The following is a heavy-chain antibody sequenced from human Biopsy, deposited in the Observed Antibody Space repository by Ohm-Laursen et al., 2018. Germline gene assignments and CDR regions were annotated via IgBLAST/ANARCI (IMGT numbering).Heavy chain of an antibody. CDR3: ARGGYYDLSGFEVDY. CDR1: GGDINNYY. J-gene: IGHJ4*02. V-gene: IGHV4-59*01. D-gene: IGHD3-22*01. Sequence: SETLSLTCNVSGGDINNYYWSWIRQPAGKGLEWIGYVYYTGSTDYNPSLQSRVTISVDTSKNHFSLRLRSVTPADTAVYYCARGGYYDLSGFEVDYWGQGTLVTVSS. CDR2: VYYTGST.